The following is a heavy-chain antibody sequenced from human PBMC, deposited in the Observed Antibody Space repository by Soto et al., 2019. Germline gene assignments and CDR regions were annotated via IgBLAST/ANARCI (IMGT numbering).Heavy chain of an antibody. CDR1: GYTLTELS. Sequence: ASVKVSCKVSGYTLTELSMHWVRQAPGKGLEWMGGFDPEDGETIYAQKLQGRVTMTTDTSTSTAYMELRSLRSDDTAVYYCARAVVVVPAARFGYYYYYMDVWGKGTTVTVSS. CDR2: FDPEDGET. J-gene: IGHJ6*03. V-gene: IGHV1-24*01. D-gene: IGHD2-2*01. CDR3: ARAVVVVPAARFGYYYYYMDV.